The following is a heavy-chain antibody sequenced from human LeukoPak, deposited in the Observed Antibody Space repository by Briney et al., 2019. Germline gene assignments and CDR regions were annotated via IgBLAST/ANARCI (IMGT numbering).Heavy chain of an antibody. D-gene: IGHD2-2*02. CDR2: IRSKADNGTA. CDR1: GLSFRSAW. J-gene: IGHJ4*02. V-gene: IGHV3-15*07. Sequence: GGSLRLFCGASGLSFRSAWMNWVRQAPGKGLEWVGRIRSKADNGTAEYAALGKGRFTISRDDSKKMLYLQMNSLEVNDTAVYYCTTRGYCSGAGCYSDYWGQGTLVTVSS. CDR3: TTRGYCSGAGCYSDY.